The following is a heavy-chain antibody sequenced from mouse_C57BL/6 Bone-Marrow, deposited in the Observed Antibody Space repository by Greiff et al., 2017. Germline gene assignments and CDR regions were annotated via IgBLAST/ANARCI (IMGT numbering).Heavy chain of an antibody. D-gene: IGHD4-1*01. CDR2: INTNYGTT. V-gene: IGHV1-39*01. CDR3: ALANCVMFAY. J-gene: IGHJ3*01. CDR1: GYSFTDYN. Sequence: VQLKQSGPELVKPGASVKISCKASGYSFTDYNMNWVKQSNGKSLEWIGVINTNYGTTSYNQQFKGKATLTVDQSSSTAYMLLNILTSEDSAVYYCALANCVMFAYWGQGTLGTVSA.